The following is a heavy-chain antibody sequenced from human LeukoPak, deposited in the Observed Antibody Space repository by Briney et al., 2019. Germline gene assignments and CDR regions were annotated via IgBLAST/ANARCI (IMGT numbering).Heavy chain of an antibody. CDR3: AQDRGARYPFGMDV. Sequence: GGSLRLSCAASGFTFSTYAMRWIRQAPGKGLERVSSIGGGGTTSYADSVKGRFTISRDLSKITVYLQMNSLRAEDTAVYYCAQDRGARYPFGMDVWGQGTTVTVSS. CDR1: GFTFSTYA. V-gene: IGHV3-23*01. D-gene: IGHD2-2*01. CDR2: IGGGGTT. J-gene: IGHJ6*02.